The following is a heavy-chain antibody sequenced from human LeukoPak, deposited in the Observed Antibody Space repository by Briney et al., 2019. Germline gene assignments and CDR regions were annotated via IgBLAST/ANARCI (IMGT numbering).Heavy chain of an antibody. D-gene: IGHD1-14*01. V-gene: IGHV3-74*01. Sequence: GGSLRLSCAASGFTFSNYWMHWVRQAPGKGLVWVARINFDGSSTNYAGSVRGRFAISRDNAKNTLYLQMNSLRGEDTAVYYCGRGGSGSRYFDYWGQGTLVTVSS. J-gene: IGHJ4*02. CDR3: GRGGSGSRYFDY. CDR2: INFDGSST. CDR1: GFTFSNYW.